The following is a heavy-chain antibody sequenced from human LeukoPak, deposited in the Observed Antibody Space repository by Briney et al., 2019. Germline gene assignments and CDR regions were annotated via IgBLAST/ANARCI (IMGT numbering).Heavy chain of an antibody. CDR3: ARHSKLVVVTPYYGLDV. CDR2: IYYSGST. J-gene: IGHJ6*02. Sequence: SETLSLTCTVSGGSVSSGSYYWSWIRQPPGKGLEWIGYIYYSGSTNYNPSLKSRVTISVDTSKNQFSLKVNSVTAADTAVYYCARHSKLVVVTPYYGLDVWGQGTTVTVSS. V-gene: IGHV4-61*01. CDR1: GGSVSSGSYY. D-gene: IGHD3-22*01.